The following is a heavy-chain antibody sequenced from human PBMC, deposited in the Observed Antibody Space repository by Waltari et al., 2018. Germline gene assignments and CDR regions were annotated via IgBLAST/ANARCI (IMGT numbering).Heavy chain of an antibody. J-gene: IGHJ6*03. V-gene: IGHV1-69*14. D-gene: IGHD2-8*01. Sequence: QVQLVQSGAEVKKPGSSVKVSCKASGGTFSSYAIRWVRKAPGQGLEWMGWTIPSVGTSNYAQKCQGSATISAYKSTSTAYMELSSLRSEDTSVYYCAREGCTNGVCYTGGYMDVWGKGTTVTVSS. CDR2: TIPSVGTS. CDR1: GGTFSSYA. CDR3: AREGCTNGVCYTGGYMDV.